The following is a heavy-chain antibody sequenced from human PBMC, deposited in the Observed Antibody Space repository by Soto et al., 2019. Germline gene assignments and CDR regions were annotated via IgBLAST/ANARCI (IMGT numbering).Heavy chain of an antibody. CDR3: ARRGYLAYCGMDV. CDR2: NYPGDGDT. CDR1: RYHFTCYW. J-gene: IGHJ6*02. V-gene: IGHV5-51*01. D-gene: IGHD5-18*01. Sequence: GGSLKIPCKGHRYHFTCYWIGWVRQLAEKGLEWMGINYPGDGDTKDRPTFQGQVNSSADRSISTADLQWSSLKDSDTGRYYRARRGYLAYCGMDVWGQGNTVNVSS.